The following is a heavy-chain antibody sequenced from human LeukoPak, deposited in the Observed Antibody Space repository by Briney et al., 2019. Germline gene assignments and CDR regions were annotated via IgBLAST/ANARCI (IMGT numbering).Heavy chain of an antibody. Sequence: SETLSLTCAVYGGSFSDYRWSWIRQPPGKGLEWIGEINHSGSTNYNPSLKSRVTISVDTSKKQFSLKLSSVTAADTAVYYCARDGDGYSGYFDYWGQGTLVTVSS. CDR2: INHSGST. J-gene: IGHJ4*02. D-gene: IGHD5-12*01. CDR3: ARDGDGYSGYFDY. CDR1: GGSFSDYR. V-gene: IGHV4-34*01.